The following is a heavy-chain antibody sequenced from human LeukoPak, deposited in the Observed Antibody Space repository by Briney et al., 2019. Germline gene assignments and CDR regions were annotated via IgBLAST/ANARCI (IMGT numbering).Heavy chain of an antibody. D-gene: IGHD1-26*01. Sequence: PGGSLRLSCAASGFTVSSNYMSWVCQAPGKGLEWVSVNSSGSTYYADSVKGRFTISRDNSKNTLYLQMNSLRAEDTAVCYCARREPSGRYYINWGQGALVTVSS. V-gene: IGHV3-53*01. CDR2: NSSGST. CDR3: ARREPSGRYYIN. CDR1: GFTVSSNY. J-gene: IGHJ4*02.